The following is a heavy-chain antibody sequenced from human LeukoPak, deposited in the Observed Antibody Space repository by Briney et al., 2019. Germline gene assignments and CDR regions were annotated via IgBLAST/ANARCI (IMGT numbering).Heavy chain of an antibody. Sequence: SETLSLTCTVSGGSISSYYWSWIRQPPGKGLEWIGYIYYSGSTNYNPSLKSRVTISVDTSKNQFSLKLSSVTAADTAVYYCATLRQVLRFLEWQSGSGYWGQGTLVTVSS. V-gene: IGHV4-59*08. CDR3: ATLRQVLRFLEWQSGSGY. CDR2: IYYSGST. CDR1: GGSISSYY. D-gene: IGHD3-3*01. J-gene: IGHJ4*02.